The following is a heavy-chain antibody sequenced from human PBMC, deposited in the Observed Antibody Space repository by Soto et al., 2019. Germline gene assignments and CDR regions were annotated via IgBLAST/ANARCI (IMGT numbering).Heavy chain of an antibody. J-gene: IGHJ6*02. Sequence: ASVKVSCKASGYTFTSYGISWVRQAPGQGLEWMGWISAYNGNTNYAQKLQGRVTMTTDTSTSTAYMELRSLRSDDTAVYYCARGPDKYYYYYYGMDVWGQGATVTVSS. V-gene: IGHV1-18*04. CDR3: ARGPDKYYYYYYGMDV. CDR2: ISAYNGNT. CDR1: GYTFTSYG.